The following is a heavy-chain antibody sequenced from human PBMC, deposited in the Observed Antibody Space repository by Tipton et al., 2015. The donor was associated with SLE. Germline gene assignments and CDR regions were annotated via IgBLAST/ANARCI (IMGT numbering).Heavy chain of an antibody. CDR2: VYYGGIT. J-gene: IGHJ6*02. D-gene: IGHD3/OR15-3a*01. V-gene: IGHV4-59*12. CDR3: ARGDFWTRGGYFPMDV. Sequence: TLSLTCTVSGGSISSYYWSWIRQPPGKGLEWIGYVYYGGITHYNPSLKSRVTISVDTSKNSLFLQLNSLRAEDTAIYYCARGDFWTRGGYFPMDVWGQGTTVTVSS. CDR1: GGSISSYY.